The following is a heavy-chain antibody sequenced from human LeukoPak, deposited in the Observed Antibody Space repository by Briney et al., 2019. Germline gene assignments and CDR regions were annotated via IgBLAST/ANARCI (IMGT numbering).Heavy chain of an antibody. CDR1: GGTFSSYA. D-gene: IGHD1-7*01. V-gene: IGHV1-69*05. J-gene: IGHJ5*02. CDR3: ARDNYAGADWFDP. Sequence: SVKVSCKASGGTFSSYAISWVRQAPGQGLEWMGGIIPIFGTANYAQKFQGRVTITTDESTSTAYMELSSLRSEDTAVYYCARDNYAGADWFDPWGQGTLVTVSS. CDR2: IIPIFGTA.